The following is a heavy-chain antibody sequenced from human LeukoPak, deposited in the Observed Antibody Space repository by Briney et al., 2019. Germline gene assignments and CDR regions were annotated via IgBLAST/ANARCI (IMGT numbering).Heavy chain of an antibody. CDR2: ISAYNGNT. J-gene: IGHJ4*02. Sequence: ASVTVSCKASGYTFTTYGISWVRQTPGQGLEWMGWISAYNGNTNYAQKLQGRVTMTTDTSTSTAYMELRSLRSDDTAVYYCARDLGRKGDYWGQGTLVTVSS. CDR1: GYTFTTYG. CDR3: ARDLGRKGDY. V-gene: IGHV1-18*01.